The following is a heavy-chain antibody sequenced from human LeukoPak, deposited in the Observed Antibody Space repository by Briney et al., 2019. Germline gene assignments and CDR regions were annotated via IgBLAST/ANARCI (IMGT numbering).Heavy chain of an antibody. CDR1: GGFFSGYY. D-gene: IGHD1-7*01. CDR3: ARGRRAQTTPFDY. Sequence: SETLSLTCAVYGGFFSGYYWSWIRQPPGKGLEWIGEINHSGSTNYNPSLKSRVTISVDTSKNQFSLKLSSVTAADTAVYYCARGRRAQTTPFDYWGQGTLVTVSS. CDR2: INHSGST. V-gene: IGHV4-34*01. J-gene: IGHJ4*02.